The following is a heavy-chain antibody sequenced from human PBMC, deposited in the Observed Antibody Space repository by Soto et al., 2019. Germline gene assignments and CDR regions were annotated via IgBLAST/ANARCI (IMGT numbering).Heavy chain of an antibody. CDR1: GFTFSSYA. J-gene: IGHJ3*02. CDR3: AKDKNYYDSRGYLQDAFDI. D-gene: IGHD3-22*01. Sequence: GGSLRLSCAASGFTFSSYAMSWVRQAPGKGLEWVSAISGSGGSTYYADSGKGRFTISRDNSKNTLCLQMNSLRGEDTAVYDCAKDKNYYDSRGYLQDAFDIWGQGAMVTVSS. V-gene: IGHV3-23*01. CDR2: ISGSGGST.